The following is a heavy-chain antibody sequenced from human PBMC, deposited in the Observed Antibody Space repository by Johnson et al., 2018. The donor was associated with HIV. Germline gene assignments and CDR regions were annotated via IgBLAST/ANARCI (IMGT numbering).Heavy chain of an antibody. J-gene: IGHJ3*02. Sequence: QMLLVESGGGVVQPGGSLRLSCAASGFTFSSYGMHWVRQAPGKGLEWVAFIRYDGSNKYYADSVKGRFTISRDNSKNTLYLQMNSLRAEDTAVYYCAKRSGYDDRAYNDAFDIWGQGTVVTVSP. D-gene: IGHD5-12*01. CDR2: IRYDGSNK. CDR1: GFTFSSYG. V-gene: IGHV3-30*02. CDR3: AKRSGYDDRAYNDAFDI.